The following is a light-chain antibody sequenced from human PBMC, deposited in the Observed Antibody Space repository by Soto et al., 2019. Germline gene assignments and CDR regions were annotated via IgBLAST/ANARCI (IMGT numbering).Light chain of an antibody. V-gene: IGKV1-33*01. CDR2: YAS. Sequence: DIQMTQSPSSLSASVGDRVTITCLASHDIGNYLNWYQQKPGKAPKLLIYYASNLETGVSSRFSGSGSGTDFTFTISRLQPEDIATYFCQQYENRPRFIFGPGTKVDIK. CDR3: QQYENRPRFI. CDR1: HDIGNY. J-gene: IGKJ3*01.